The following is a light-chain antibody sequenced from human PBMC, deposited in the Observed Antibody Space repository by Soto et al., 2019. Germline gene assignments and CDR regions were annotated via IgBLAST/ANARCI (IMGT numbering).Light chain of an antibody. J-gene: IGKJ1*01. V-gene: IGKV1-5*01. CDR1: QNINNW. Sequence: DIQMTQSPSTLSASVGDRVTITCRASQNINNWIAWYQQKPGKAPKFLIYDASTLESGVPSRFSGSGFGTEFSLTISSLQPDDFGSDYCQHMRTFGQGTKVESK. CDR2: DAS. CDR3: QHMRT.